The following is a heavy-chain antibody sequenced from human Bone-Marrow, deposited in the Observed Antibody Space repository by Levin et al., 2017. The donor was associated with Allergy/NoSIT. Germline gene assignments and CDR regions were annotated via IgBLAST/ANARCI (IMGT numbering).Heavy chain of an antibody. Sequence: GESLKISCQASGYTFTGYYMHWVRQAPGQGLEWMGWINPNSGGTNYAQKFQGWVTMTRDTSISTAYMELSRLRSDDTAVYYCARDIDGMDVWGQGTTVTVSS. CDR2: INPNSGGT. CDR3: ARDIDGMDV. V-gene: IGHV1-2*04. J-gene: IGHJ6*02. CDR1: GYTFTGYY.